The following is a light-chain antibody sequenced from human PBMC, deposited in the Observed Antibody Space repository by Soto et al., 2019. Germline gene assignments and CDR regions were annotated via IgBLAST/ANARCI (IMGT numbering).Light chain of an antibody. CDR1: SGYSNYK. V-gene: IGLV9-49*01. CDR3: GQTMAVGATSCPYV. CDR2: VGTGGIVG. J-gene: IGLJ1*01. Sequence: QSVLTQPPSASASLGASVTLTCTLSSGYSNYKVDWYQQRPGKGPRFVMRVGTGGIVGSKGDGIPDRFSVLGSGLNRYLTIKNIQEEDESDYHCGQTMAVGATSCPYVFGTGTKV.